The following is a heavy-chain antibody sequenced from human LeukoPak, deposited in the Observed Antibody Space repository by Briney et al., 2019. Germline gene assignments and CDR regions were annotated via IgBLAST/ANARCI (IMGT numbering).Heavy chain of an antibody. Sequence: ASVKISCKASGYTFTGYYMHWVRQAPGQGLEWMGWINPNSGGTNYAQKFQGRVTMTRDTSISTAYMELSRLRSDDTAVYYCASDILTGYSLNDYWGQGTLVTVSS. CDR3: ASDILTGYSLNDY. V-gene: IGHV1-2*02. CDR2: INPNSGGT. CDR1: GYTFTGYY. J-gene: IGHJ4*02. D-gene: IGHD3-9*01.